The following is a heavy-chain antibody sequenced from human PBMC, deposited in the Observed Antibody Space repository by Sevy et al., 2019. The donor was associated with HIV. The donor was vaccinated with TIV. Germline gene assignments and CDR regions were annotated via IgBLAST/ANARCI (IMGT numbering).Heavy chain of an antibody. Sequence: GGSLRLSCAASGITVSDAVMTWVRQAPGMGLEWIGRIKSKVDGGATGYAAPVRGRFTISRDDSKDTLYLQMNSLKTEDTAMYYCAAGRVRDYWGQRTLVTVSS. D-gene: IGHD1-1*01. V-gene: IGHV3-15*01. CDR1: GITVSDAV. CDR2: IKSKVDGGAT. CDR3: AAGRVRDY. J-gene: IGHJ4*02.